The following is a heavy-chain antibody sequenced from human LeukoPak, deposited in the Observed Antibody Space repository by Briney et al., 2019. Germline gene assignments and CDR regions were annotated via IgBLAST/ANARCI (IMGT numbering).Heavy chain of an antibody. CDR2: IYYSGST. J-gene: IGHJ4*02. V-gene: IGHV4-59*11. CDR1: GGSISSHY. CDR3: ARNGIAALDY. Sequence: SETLSLTCTVSGGSISSHYWSWIRQPPGKGLEWIGYIYYSGSTNYNPSLKSRDTISVDTSKNQFSLKLSSVTAADTAVYYCARNGIAALDYWGQGTLVTVSS. D-gene: IGHD6-6*01.